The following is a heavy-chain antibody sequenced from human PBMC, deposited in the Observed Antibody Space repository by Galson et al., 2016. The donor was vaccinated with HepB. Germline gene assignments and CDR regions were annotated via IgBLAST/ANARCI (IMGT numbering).Heavy chain of an antibody. CDR3: ARSYYFDPNAVLGI. CDR1: GCTFSEYA. Sequence: SLRLSCAVTGCTFSEYAMNWVRQAPGQGLEWVAVIAEDGSSDSYDNSVKGRFTISRDNSKNTLYLQLNSLRTEDTSMYFCARSYYFDPNAVLGIWGQGTPVTVSS. V-gene: IGHV3-30*04. D-gene: IGHD3-22*01. CDR2: IAEDGSSD. J-gene: IGHJ4*02.